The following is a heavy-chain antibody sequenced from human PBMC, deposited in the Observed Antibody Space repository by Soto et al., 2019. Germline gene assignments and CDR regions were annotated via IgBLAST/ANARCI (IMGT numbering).Heavy chain of an antibody. V-gene: IGHV1-18*01. Sequence: ASVKVSCKASGYTFTSYGISWVRQAPGQGLEWMGWINADNGNTNYAQKFQGRVTITTDTSTSTAYMELSSLRSEDTAVYYCARVRVVVAATTRFPAYYYYVMDVWGQGTTVTVSS. CDR1: GYTFTSYG. CDR3: ARVRVVVAATTRFPAYYYYVMDV. D-gene: IGHD2-15*01. CDR2: INADNGNT. J-gene: IGHJ6*02.